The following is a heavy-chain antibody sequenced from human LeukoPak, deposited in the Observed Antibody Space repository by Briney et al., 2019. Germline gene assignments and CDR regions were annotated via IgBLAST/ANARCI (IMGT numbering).Heavy chain of an antibody. CDR2: INHSGST. V-gene: IGHV4-34*01. CDR1: GGSFSGYY. Sequence: PSETLSLTCAVYGGSFSGYYWSWIRQPPGKGLEWIGEINHSGSTNYNPSLKSRVTISVDTSKNQFSLKLSSVTAADTAVYYCARYTAAAGKGLDAFDIWGQGTMVTVSS. J-gene: IGHJ3*02. D-gene: IGHD6-13*01. CDR3: ARYTAAAGKGLDAFDI.